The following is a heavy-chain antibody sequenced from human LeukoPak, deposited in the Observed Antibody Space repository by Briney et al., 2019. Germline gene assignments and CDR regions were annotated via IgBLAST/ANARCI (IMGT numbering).Heavy chain of an antibody. D-gene: IGHD5-18*01. CDR1: GGSISSYY. CDR3: ARGQKYRNGYTVTELGSGYFAY. CDR2: IHTSGST. Sequence: SETLSLTCTVSGGSISSYYWSWIRQPAGKGLEWIGRIHTSGSTNYSPSLKSRVTMSVDTSKNQFSLKLSSVTAADTAVYYCARGQKYRNGYTVTELGSGYFAYWGQGTLVTVSS. V-gene: IGHV4-4*07. J-gene: IGHJ4*02.